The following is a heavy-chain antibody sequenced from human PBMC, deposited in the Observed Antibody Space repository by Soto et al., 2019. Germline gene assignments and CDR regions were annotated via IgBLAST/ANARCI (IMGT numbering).Heavy chain of an antibody. V-gene: IGHV1-69*13. CDR1: GYAFTSYD. D-gene: IGHD3-22*01. CDR2: IIPIFGTA. Sequence: ASVKVSCKASGYAFTSYDINWVRQATGQGLEWMGGIIPIFGTANYAQKFQGRVTITADESTSTAYMELSSLRSEDTAVYYCARDRYYDSSGPPGGMDVWGQGTTVTVSS. CDR3: ARDRYYDSSGPPGGMDV. J-gene: IGHJ6*02.